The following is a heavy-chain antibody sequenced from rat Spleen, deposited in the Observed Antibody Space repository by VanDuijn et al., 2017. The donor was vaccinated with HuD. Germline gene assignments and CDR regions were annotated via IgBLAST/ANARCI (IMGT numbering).Heavy chain of an antibody. J-gene: IGHJ2*01. V-gene: IGHV5-58*01. CDR3: ARHTLTGDFDY. CDR2: ILSDGDST. D-gene: IGHD5-1*01. Sequence: EVQLVETGGGLVQPGRSLKLSCVASGFTFSSYWMYWVRQAPGKGLEWVASILSDGDSTYYRDSVKGRFTISRDNAKNTLYLQMDSLRSEDTATYYCARHTLTGDFDYWGQGVMVTVSS. CDR1: GFTFSSYW.